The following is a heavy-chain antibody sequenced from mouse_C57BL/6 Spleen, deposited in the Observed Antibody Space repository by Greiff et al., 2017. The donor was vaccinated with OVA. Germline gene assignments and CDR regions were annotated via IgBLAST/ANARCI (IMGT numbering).Heavy chain of an antibody. CDR2: INPNNGGT. V-gene: IGHV1-22*01. Sequence: EVQLKESGPELVKPGASVKMSCKASGYTFTDYNMHWVKQSHGKSLEWIGYINPNNGGTSYNQKFKGKATLTVNKSSSTAYMELRSLTSEDSAVYYCARLGGTLDYWGQGTTLTVSS. J-gene: IGHJ2*01. D-gene: IGHD4-1*01. CDR3: ARLGGTLDY. CDR1: GYTFTDYN.